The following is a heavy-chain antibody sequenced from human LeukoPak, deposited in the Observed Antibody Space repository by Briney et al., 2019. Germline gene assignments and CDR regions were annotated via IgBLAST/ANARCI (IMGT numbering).Heavy chain of an antibody. J-gene: IGHJ6*03. D-gene: IGHD3-3*01. V-gene: IGHV3-7*01. CDR1: GFTFSNYW. CDR3: ARDNGVVHGVYYMDV. Sequence: GGSLRLSCAASGFTFSNYWMTWVRQAPGKGLEWVADIKQDGSEKFYVNSVRGRFAISRDNAKMSLFLQMNSLRAEDTAVYYCARDNGVVHGVYYMDVWGEGTTVTVS. CDR2: IKQDGSEK.